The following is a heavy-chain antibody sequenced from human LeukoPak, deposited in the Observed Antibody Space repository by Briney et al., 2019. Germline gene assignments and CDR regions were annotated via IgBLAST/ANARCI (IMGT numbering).Heavy chain of an antibody. J-gene: IGHJ4*02. CDR2: ISGSGGST. CDR3: ARGQEAATH. V-gene: IGHV3-23*01. Sequence: AESLRLSCAASGFTFSSYALSWVRQAPGKGLEWVSAISGSGGSTYYADSVKGRFTISRDNSKHTLYLQMNSLRAEATAVYYCARGQEAATHWGQGTLVTVSS. D-gene: IGHD3-10*01. CDR1: GFTFSSYA.